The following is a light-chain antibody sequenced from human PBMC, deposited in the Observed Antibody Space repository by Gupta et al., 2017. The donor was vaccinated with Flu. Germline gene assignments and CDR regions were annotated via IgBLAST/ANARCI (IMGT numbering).Light chain of an antibody. Sequence: SLDQMATNHCNASQTMSYSTNNRNYLAWYQVKPGQPPRLLMSGASARESGIPERFSGSGSGTDFTLTISSLQAEDVAVYYCQQFHTSPPTFGQGTKLDI. CDR1: QTMSYSTNNRNY. CDR3: QQFHTSPPT. CDR2: GAS. J-gene: IGKJ2*01. V-gene: IGKV4-1*01.